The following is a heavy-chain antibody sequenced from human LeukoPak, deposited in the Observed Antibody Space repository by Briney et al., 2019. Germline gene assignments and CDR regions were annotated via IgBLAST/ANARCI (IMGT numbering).Heavy chain of an antibody. CDR2: IYNSGST. Sequence: PSETLSLTCTVSADSISNYYWTWLRQPPGKRLEWIGYIYNSGSTNYNTSLKSRVAISMDTSKNQFSLKLSSVTAADTAVYYCAAEFSNEQWLDWDYWGQGTLVTVSS. J-gene: IGHJ4*02. D-gene: IGHD6-19*01. CDR3: AAEFSNEQWLDWDY. V-gene: IGHV4-59*01. CDR1: ADSISNYY.